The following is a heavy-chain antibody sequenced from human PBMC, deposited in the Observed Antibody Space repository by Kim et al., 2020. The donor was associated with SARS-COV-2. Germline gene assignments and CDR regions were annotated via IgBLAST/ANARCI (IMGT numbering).Heavy chain of an antibody. CDR2: IYYSGNT. J-gene: IGHJ4*01. CDR1: GGSVSSGSYF. CDR3: ARAPNDFWSGYPYYFDY. Sequence: SETLSLTCTVSGGSVSSGSYFWSWIRQPPGKGLEWIGYIYYSGNTNYNPSLKSRVTMSVDTSQNQFSLKLRSVTAADTAVYYCARAPNDFWSGYPYYFDYWGHRTLVTVSS. V-gene: IGHV4-61*01. D-gene: IGHD3-3*01.